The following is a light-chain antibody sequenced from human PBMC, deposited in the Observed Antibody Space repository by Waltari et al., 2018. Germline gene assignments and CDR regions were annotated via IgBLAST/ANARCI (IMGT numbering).Light chain of an antibody. V-gene: IGLV8-61*01. CDR3: ALYMGSGIWV. CDR1: SGSLSTTSY. J-gene: IGLJ3*02. Sequence: QPVVTQEPSLSVSPGGTVNLPCALSSGSLSTTSYATWYQQTPGQAPRTLVYKANARSSGVPDRFSGSILGNTAALTITGAQADDESDYYCALYMGSGIWVFGGGTRLTVL. CDR2: KAN.